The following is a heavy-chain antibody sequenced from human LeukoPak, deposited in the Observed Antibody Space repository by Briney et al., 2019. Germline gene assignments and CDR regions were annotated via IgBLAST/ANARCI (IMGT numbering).Heavy chain of an antibody. V-gene: IGHV3-7*03. CDR1: GFTFSSFS. Sequence: GGSLRLSCAASGFTFSSFSMNWVRQAPGKGLEWVASINHNGNVNYYVDSVKGRFTISRDNAKNSLYLQMSNLRAEDTAVYFCARGGGLDVWGQGATVTVSS. D-gene: IGHD3-16*01. J-gene: IGHJ6*02. CDR3: ARGGGLDV. CDR2: INHNGNVN.